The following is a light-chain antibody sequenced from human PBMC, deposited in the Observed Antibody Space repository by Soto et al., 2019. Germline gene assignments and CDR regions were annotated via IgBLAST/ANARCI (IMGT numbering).Light chain of an antibody. CDR1: SSNIGSNT. Sequence: QAVVTQPPSASGTPGLRVTMSCSGSSSNIGSNTVNWYQQLPGTAPKLLIYSDNQRPSGVPDRFSGSKSGTSASLAISGLQSEDEADYYCAAWDDSLDGWVFGGGTQLTVL. CDR3: AAWDDSLDGWV. J-gene: IGLJ3*02. V-gene: IGLV1-44*01. CDR2: SDN.